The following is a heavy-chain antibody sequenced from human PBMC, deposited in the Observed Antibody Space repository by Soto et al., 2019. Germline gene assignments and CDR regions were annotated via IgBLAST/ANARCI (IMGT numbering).Heavy chain of an antibody. CDR1: GFTFSSYA. CDR3: ARDSYSGSYYPHYFDY. Sequence: GGSLRLSCAASGFTFSSYAMHWVRQAPGKGLEWVAVISYDGSNKYYADSVKGRFTISRDNSKNTLYLQMNSLRAEDTAVYYCARDSYSGSYYPHYFDYWGQGTLVTVSS. D-gene: IGHD1-26*01. J-gene: IGHJ4*02. CDR2: ISYDGSNK. V-gene: IGHV3-30-3*01.